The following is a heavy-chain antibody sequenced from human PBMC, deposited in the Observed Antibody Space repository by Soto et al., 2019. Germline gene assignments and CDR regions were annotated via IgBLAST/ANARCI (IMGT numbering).Heavy chain of an antibody. Sequence: QVQLQESGPGLVKPSQTLSLTCTVSGGSISSGGYYWSWIRQHPGKGLEWIGYIYYSGSTYYNPSLRSRVTISVDTSKNHFSLKLSSVTAADTAVYYCARGVDQPLPWYYFDYWGQGTLVTVSS. D-gene: IGHD2-2*01. J-gene: IGHJ4*02. CDR2: IYYSGST. V-gene: IGHV4-31*03. CDR1: GGSISSGGYY. CDR3: ARGVDQPLPWYYFDY.